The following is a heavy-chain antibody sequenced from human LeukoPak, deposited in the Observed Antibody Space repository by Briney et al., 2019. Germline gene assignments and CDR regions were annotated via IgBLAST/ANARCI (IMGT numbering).Heavy chain of an antibody. D-gene: IGHD6-19*01. J-gene: IGHJ4*02. CDR1: GGSISSGSYY. Sequence: SQTLSLTCTVSGGSISSGSYYWSWIRQPAGKGLEWIGRIYTSGSTNYNPSLKGRVTISVDTSKNQFSLKLSSVTAADTAVYYCAREGYSSGWYGPSGYWGQGTLVTVSS. V-gene: IGHV4-61*02. CDR2: IYTSGST. CDR3: AREGYSSGWYGPSGY.